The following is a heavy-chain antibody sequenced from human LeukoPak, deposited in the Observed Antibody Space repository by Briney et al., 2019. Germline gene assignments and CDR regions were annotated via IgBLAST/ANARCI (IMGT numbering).Heavy chain of an antibody. CDR1: GFTFSSYA. J-gene: IGHJ5*02. CDR2: IVSDGYKA. Sequence: GGSLRLSCAASGFTFSSYAMSWVRQAPGKGLEWVATIVSDGYKAYYAGSVKGRFAISRDNSQNTVHLQMNSLRAEDTATYYCAKEIVFLFGDPWGQGALVTVSS. V-gene: IGHV3-23*01. CDR3: AKEIVFLFGDP. D-gene: IGHD2/OR15-2a*01.